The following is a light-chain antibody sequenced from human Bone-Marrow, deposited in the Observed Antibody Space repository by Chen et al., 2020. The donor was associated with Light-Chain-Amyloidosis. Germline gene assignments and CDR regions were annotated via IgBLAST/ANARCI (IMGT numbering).Light chain of an antibody. Sequence: SYVLTQPSSVSVAPGQTATIACGGNNIGSTSVHWYQQTPGQAPLLVVYDDSDRPSGIPERMSGSNSGNTATLTISRVEAGDEADYYCQVWERSSVRPVLGGGTKLSVL. V-gene: IGLV3-21*02. J-gene: IGLJ3*02. CDR2: DDS. CDR1: NIGSTS. CDR3: QVWERSSVRPV.